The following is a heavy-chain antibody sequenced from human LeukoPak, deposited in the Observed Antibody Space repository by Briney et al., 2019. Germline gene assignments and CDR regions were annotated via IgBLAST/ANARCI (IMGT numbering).Heavy chain of an antibody. CDR3: ARDSGLGYCSSTSCYESGFDP. J-gene: IGHJ5*02. CDR2: IYYSGST. CDR1: GGSISSGGYY. V-gene: IGHV4-31*03. D-gene: IGHD2-2*01. Sequence: PSQTLSLTCTVSGGSISSGGYYWSWIRQHPGKGLEWIGYIYYSGSTYYNPSLKSRVTISVDTSKNQFSLKLSSVTAAATAVYYCARDSGLGYCSSTSCYESGFDPWGQGTLVTVSS.